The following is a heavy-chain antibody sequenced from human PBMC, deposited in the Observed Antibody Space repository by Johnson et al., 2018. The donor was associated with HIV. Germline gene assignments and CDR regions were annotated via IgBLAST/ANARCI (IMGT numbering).Heavy chain of an antibody. CDR1: GFTVSSNY. CDR2: IYSGGST. Sequence: VQLVESGGGLIQPGGSLRLSCAASGFTVSSNYMSWVRQAPGKGLEWVSVIYSGGSTYYADSAKCRFTISSNNSKNTLYLQMNSLRAEDTAVYYCARARAGDAFDIWGPGTLVSVSS. CDR3: ARARAGDAFDI. D-gene: IGHD6-13*01. V-gene: IGHV3-53*01. J-gene: IGHJ3*02.